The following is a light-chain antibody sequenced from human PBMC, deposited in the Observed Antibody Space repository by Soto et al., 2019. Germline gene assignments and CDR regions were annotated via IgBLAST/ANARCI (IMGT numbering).Light chain of an antibody. CDR3: QQYGSSPL. CDR2: GAS. V-gene: IGKV3-20*01. Sequence: EIVLTQSPGTLSLSPGERATLSCRASQSVSSSYLAWYQQKPGQAPRLLIYGASSRTTGIPDRFSASGSGTDFTLTISRLEPEDFAVDYCQQYGSSPLFGPGTKVYIK. J-gene: IGKJ3*01. CDR1: QSVSSSY.